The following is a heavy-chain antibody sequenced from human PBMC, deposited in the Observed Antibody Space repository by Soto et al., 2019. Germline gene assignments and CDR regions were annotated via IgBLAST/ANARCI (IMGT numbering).Heavy chain of an antibody. Sequence: PGGSLRLSCAASGFTFSNYAMSWVRQAPGKGLEWVSAITSGSGSTYYAGSVKGRFSISRDNSKNTLFLQMNSLRAEDTAIYYCAKKRDSYGDSLVFFDFWGQGTLVTLSS. J-gene: IGHJ4*02. CDR2: ITSGSGST. V-gene: IGHV3-23*01. D-gene: IGHD4-17*01. CDR3: AKKRDSYGDSLVFFDF. CDR1: GFTFSNYA.